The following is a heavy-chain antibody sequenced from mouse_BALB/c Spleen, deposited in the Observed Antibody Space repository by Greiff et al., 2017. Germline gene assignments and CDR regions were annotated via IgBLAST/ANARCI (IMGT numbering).Heavy chain of an antibody. CDR2: ILPGSGST. CDR1: GYTFSSYW. CDR3: ARDGECRSYFDY. J-gene: IGHJ2*01. V-gene: IGHV1-9*01. Sequence: VQLQQSGAELMKPGASVKISCKATGYTFSSYWIEWVKQRPGHGLEWIGEILPGSGSTNYNEKFKGKATFTADTSSNTAYMQLSSLTSEDSAVYYCARDGECRSYFDYWGQGTTLTVSA.